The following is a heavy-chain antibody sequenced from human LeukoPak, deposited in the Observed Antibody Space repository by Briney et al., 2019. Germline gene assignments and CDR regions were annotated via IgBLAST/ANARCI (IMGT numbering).Heavy chain of an antibody. Sequence: PGGSLRLSCAASGFTFRNYAMSWVRQAPGKGLEWVSTLSVGGTTYYADSARGRFTIPRDNSKNTLYLQMNSLRAEDTAIYYCAKGGGEDWPFDYWGQGTLVTVSS. J-gene: IGHJ4*02. CDR3: AKGGGEDWPFDY. D-gene: IGHD3-16*01. CDR2: LSVGGTT. V-gene: IGHV3-23*01. CDR1: GFTFRNYA.